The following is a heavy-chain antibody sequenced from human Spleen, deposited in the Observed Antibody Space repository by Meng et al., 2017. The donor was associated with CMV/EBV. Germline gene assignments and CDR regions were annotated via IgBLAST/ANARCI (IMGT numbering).Heavy chain of an antibody. V-gene: IGHV3-43*01. Sequence: GGSLRLSCAASGFTFDDYTIHWVRQAPGKGLEWVSFITWDGGSTYYADSVKGRFTFSRDDSKSIAYLQMNSLKTEDTAVYYCTRDEYVLRFLAYNYYGMDAWGQGTTVTVSS. J-gene: IGHJ6*02. CDR1: GFTFDDYT. CDR3: TRDEYVLRFLAYNYYGMDA. D-gene: IGHD3-3*01. CDR2: ITWDGGST.